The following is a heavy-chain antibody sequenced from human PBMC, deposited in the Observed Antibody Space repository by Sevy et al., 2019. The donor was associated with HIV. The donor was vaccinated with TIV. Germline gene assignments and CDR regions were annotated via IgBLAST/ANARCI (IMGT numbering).Heavy chain of an antibody. CDR1: GLTLTTTG. V-gene: IGHV3-23*01. CDR2: VTSDGTT. CDR3: AGGDTTMITDLDY. Sequence: GGSLRLSCAASGLTLTTTGMSWVRQAPGKGLEWVAGVTSDGTTYYADSVRDRFTVSRDNSKNTLYLQLNSLRADDTAGFYCAGGDTTMITDLDYWGQGTPVTVSS. D-gene: IGHD3-16*01. J-gene: IGHJ4*02.